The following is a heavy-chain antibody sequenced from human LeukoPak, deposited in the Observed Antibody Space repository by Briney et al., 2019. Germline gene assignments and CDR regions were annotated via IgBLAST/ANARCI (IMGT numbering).Heavy chain of an antibody. V-gene: IGHV1-2*02. J-gene: IGHJ4*02. D-gene: IGHD5-18*01. CDR2: INPNSGGT. CDR1: GYTFTGYY. CDR3: ARAMRIQLREDY. Sequence: ASVKVSCKATGYTFTGYYMHWVRQAPGQGLGWMGWINPNSGGTNYAQKFQGRVTMTRDTSISTAYMELSRLRSDDTAVYYCARAMRIQLREDYWGQGTLVTVSS.